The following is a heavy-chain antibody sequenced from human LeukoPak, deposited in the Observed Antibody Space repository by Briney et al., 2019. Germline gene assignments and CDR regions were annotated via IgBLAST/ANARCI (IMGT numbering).Heavy chain of an antibody. CDR3: ARARRYFDWVDY. Sequence: GRSLRLSCAASGFTFSSYAMHWVRQAPGKGLVWVSRINTDGSSTSYADSVKGRFTISRDNAKNTLYLQMNSLRAEDTAVYYCARARRYFDWVDYWGQGTLVTVSS. J-gene: IGHJ4*02. D-gene: IGHD3-9*01. V-gene: IGHV3-74*01. CDR1: GFTFSSYA. CDR2: INTDGSST.